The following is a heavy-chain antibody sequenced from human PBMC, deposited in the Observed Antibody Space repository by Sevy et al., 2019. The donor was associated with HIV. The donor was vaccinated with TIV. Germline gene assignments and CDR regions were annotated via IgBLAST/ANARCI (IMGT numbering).Heavy chain of an antibody. V-gene: IGHV3-66*01. CDR2: IHSDDTT. CDR1: GFTVNSNY. D-gene: IGHD5-18*01. J-gene: IGHJ4*02. Sequence: LSLTCAASGFTVNSNYMTWVRQAPGKGLEGVSVIHSDDTTYHADSVKDRFTISRDNFKNTRYLHMSSLRAEDTAVYYCARGKSGYGYALNYWGQGTLVTVSS. CDR3: ARGKSGYGYALNY.